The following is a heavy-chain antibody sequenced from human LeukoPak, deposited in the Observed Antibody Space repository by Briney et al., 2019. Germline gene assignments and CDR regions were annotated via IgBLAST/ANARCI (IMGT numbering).Heavy chain of an antibody. CDR1: GFTFSSYG. J-gene: IGHJ4*02. CDR3: ARGRGTYYFDY. D-gene: IGHD3-10*01. V-gene: IGHV3-33*01. CDR2: IWYDGNNK. Sequence: PGMSLRLSCAASGFTFSSYGMHWVRQAPGKGPEWVAVIWYDGNNKYYANSVKGRFIISRDNSKNTLYLQMNSLRAEDTAVYYCARGRGTYYFDYWGQGTLVTVSS.